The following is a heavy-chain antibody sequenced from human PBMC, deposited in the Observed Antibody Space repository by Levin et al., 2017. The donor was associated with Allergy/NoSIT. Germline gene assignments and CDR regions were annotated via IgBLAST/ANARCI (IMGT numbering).Heavy chain of an antibody. Sequence: GGSLRLSCTASGFTFSRYWMLWVRQAPGKGLVWVSRINSDGSSIRYADSVRGRFTISRDTAKNTVYLQMNSLRAEDTAVYYCARETGGIIEVAGYADYWGQGTLVTVSS. CDR2: INSDGSSI. CDR1: GFTFSRYW. D-gene: IGHD6-19*01. V-gene: IGHV3-74*01. CDR3: ARETGGIIEVAGYADY. J-gene: IGHJ4*02.